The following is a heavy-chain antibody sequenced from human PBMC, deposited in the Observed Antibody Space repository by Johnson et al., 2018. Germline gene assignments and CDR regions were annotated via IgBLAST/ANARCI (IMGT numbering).Heavy chain of an antibody. V-gene: IGHV3-30-3*02. D-gene: IGHD3-3*01. CDR2: ISFDGSSK. J-gene: IGHJ6*03. Sequence: QVQLVQSGGGVVQPGRSLRLSCSASGFTFSTYAMHWVRQAPGKGLDWVAFISFDGSSKYYGDSVKGRFTISRHNSENTLYLQMNSLRAEDTAVDYCAKTDPDYDFWSGYLNMAVWGKGTTVTVSS. CDR1: GFTFSTYA. CDR3: AKTDPDYDFWSGYLNMAV.